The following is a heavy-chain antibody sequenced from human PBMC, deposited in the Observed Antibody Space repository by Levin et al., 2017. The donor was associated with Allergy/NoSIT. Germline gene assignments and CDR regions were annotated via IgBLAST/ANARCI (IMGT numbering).Heavy chain of an antibody. D-gene: IGHD2-21*01. CDR1: GFTFSSYA. CDR2: ISYDGSNK. CDR3: ASPPLH. V-gene: IGHV3-30-3*01. J-gene: IGHJ4*02. Sequence: GESLKISCAASGFTFSSYAMHWVRQAPGKGLEWVAVISYDGSNKYYADSVKGRFTISRDNSKNTLYLQMNSLRAEDTAVYYCASPPLHWGQGTLVTVSS.